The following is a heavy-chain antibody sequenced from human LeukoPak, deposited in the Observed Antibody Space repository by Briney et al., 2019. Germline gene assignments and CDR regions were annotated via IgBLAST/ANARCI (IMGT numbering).Heavy chain of an antibody. Sequence: SETLSLTCTVSGGSISSYYWSWIRRPPGKGLEWIGYIYYSGSTNYNPSLKSRVTISVDTSKNQFSLKLSSVTAADTAVYYCARDIAVAGRAWGMDVWGQGTTVTVSS. CDR3: ARDIAVAGRAWGMDV. CDR1: GGSISSYY. J-gene: IGHJ6*02. CDR2: IYYSGST. V-gene: IGHV4-59*01. D-gene: IGHD6-19*01.